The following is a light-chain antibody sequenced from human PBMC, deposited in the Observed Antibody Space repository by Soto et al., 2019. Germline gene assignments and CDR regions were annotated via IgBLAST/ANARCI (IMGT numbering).Light chain of an antibody. J-gene: IGLJ2*01. V-gene: IGLV2-23*02. CDR3: CSYAGSVL. CDR2: EVT. CDR1: SSDVGSYNL. Sequence: QSVLTQPASVSGSPGQSITISCTGTSSDVGSYNLVSWYQQHPGKAPKLMIYEVTKRPSGVSNRFSGSKSGNTASLTISGLQAEDEADYYCCSYAGSVLFGGGTKLTVL.